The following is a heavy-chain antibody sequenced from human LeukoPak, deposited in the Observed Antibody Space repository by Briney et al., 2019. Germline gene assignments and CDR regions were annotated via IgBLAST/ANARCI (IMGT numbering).Heavy chain of an antibody. CDR3: ARGYNYDSSGYLRFDY. CDR2: ISAYNGNT. CDR1: GYTFTRYG. D-gene: IGHD3-22*01. Sequence: ASVKVSCKASGYTFTRYGISWVRQAPRQGLEWMGWISAYNGNTNYAQKLQGRVTMTTDTSTSTAYMELRSLRSDDTAVYYCARGYNYDSSGYLRFDYWGQGTLVTVSS. V-gene: IGHV1-18*01. J-gene: IGHJ4*02.